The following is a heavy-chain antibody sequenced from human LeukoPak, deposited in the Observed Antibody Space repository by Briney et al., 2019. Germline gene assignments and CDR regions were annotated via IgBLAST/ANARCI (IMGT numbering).Heavy chain of an antibody. CDR2: IWYDGSNK. V-gene: IGHV3-33*01. CDR3: ARDRSAAAARYYYYGMDV. CDR1: GFTFSSYG. Sequence: GGSLRLSCAASGFTFSSYGMHWVRQAPGKGLEWVAVIWYDGSNKYYADSVKGRFTISRDNSKNTLYLQMNSLRAEDTAVYYCARDRSAAAARYYYYGMDVWGHGTTVTVSS. D-gene: IGHD6-13*01. J-gene: IGHJ6*02.